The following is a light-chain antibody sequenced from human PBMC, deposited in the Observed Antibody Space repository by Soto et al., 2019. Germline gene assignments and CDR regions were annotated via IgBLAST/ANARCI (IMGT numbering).Light chain of an antibody. Sequence: EIVLTQSPGTVSLSPGERATLSCRASQSFSSTYLAWYQQKPGQAPRLLVYGASSRATGIPDRFSGFGSGTDFTLTIRRLEPEDVAVYFCKQYGSSPITFGQGTRLENK. V-gene: IGKV3-20*01. CDR1: QSFSSTY. CDR3: KQYGSSPIT. J-gene: IGKJ5*01. CDR2: GAS.